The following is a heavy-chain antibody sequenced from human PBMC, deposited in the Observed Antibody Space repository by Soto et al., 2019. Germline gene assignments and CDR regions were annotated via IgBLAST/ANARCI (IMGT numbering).Heavy chain of an antibody. J-gene: IGHJ6*03. V-gene: IGHV4-59*08. CDR2: IYYSGST. CDR1: GGSISSYY. D-gene: IGHD6-19*01. CDR3: ARASSSSGWYVGYYYYYMDV. Sequence: SETLSLTCTVSGGSISSYYWSWIRQPPGKGLERIGYIYYSGSTNYNPSLKSRVTISVDTSKNQFSLKLSPVTAADTAVYYCARASSSSGWYVGYYYYYMDVWGKGTTVTVSS.